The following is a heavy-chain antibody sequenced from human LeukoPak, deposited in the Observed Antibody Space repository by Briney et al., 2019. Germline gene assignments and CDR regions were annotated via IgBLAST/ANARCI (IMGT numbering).Heavy chain of an antibody. Sequence: TGGSLRLSCEASGFRFSDYSMNWVRQTPGNGLQWISYISSSDSTAYYTDSVRGRFTISRDNAKSSLYLLMNSLRDEDTGIYYCARNTIFHPWGQGTLVTVSS. J-gene: IGHJ5*02. CDR3: ARNTIFHP. CDR1: GFRFSDYS. V-gene: IGHV3-48*02. CDR2: ISSSDSTA. D-gene: IGHD3-9*01.